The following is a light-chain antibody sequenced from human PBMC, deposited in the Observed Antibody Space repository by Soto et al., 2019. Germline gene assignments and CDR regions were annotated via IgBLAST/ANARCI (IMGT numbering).Light chain of an antibody. CDR3: QQYDDFPYT. Sequence: DIQMTQSPSSLSASVGDRVTITCQASQDIDNTLNWYQQRSWKAPKVLIYDASNLKVGDPSRFTGSGSGTDFTFTISSRQPEDIATYYCQQYDDFPYTFGQGTKLEI. CDR1: QDIDNT. V-gene: IGKV1-33*01. CDR2: DAS. J-gene: IGKJ2*01.